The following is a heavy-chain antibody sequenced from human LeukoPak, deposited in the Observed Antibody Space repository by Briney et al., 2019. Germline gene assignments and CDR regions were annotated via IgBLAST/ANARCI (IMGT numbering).Heavy chain of an antibody. CDR1: GYTFTNYY. CDR2: INPTDGST. Sequence: ASVKVSCKASGYTFTNYYIHWVRQAPGQGLEWMGIINPTDGSTVYTQKFQGRVTMTRDTSTTTVYVELSSLRSEDTAVYYCAQRGWYSAYDPIFDYWGQGTLVTVAS. J-gene: IGHJ4*02. D-gene: IGHD5-12*01. V-gene: IGHV1-46*01. CDR3: AQRGWYSAYDPIFDY.